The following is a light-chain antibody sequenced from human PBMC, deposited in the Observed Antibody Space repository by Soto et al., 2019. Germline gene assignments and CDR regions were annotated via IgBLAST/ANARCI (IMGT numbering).Light chain of an antibody. CDR3: QQYKSWPPIT. J-gene: IGKJ5*01. CDR1: QSVSRK. V-gene: IGKV3-15*01. Sequence: EIVMTQSPATLSVSPGDRATLSCRASQSVSRKLAWYQQKPGQAPSLLIYGASTRATGVPDRFSGTGSGTEFTLTISSLKSEDYAVYYCQQYKSWPPITFGQGTRLEIK. CDR2: GAS.